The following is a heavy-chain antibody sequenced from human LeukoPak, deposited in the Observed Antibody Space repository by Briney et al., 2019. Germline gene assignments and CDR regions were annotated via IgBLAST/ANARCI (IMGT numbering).Heavy chain of an antibody. V-gene: IGHV3-43*02. CDR3: AKASGYSSSWYSSAPYYFDY. Sequence: GGSLRLSCAASGFTFDDYAMHWVRQAPGKGLEWVSLMSGDGGGTYYTDSVKGRFTISRDNSKNSLYLQMNSLRTEDTALYYCAKASGYSSSWYSSAPYYFDYWGQGTLVTVSS. J-gene: IGHJ4*02. CDR2: MSGDGGGT. CDR1: GFTFDDYA. D-gene: IGHD6-13*01.